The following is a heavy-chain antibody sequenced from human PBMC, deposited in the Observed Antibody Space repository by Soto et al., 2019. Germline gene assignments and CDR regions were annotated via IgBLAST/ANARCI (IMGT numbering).Heavy chain of an antibody. V-gene: IGHV3-21*01. CDR2: ISTTSTYI. Sequence: GSLRLSCAASGFTFSGDSMNWVRQAPGKGLEWVSSISTTSTYIYYADSVKGRFTISRDNANNSLHLQMNSLRAEDTAVYYCTRDYVMDVWGQGTTVTVSS. J-gene: IGHJ6*02. CDR3: TRDYVMDV. CDR1: GFTFSGDS.